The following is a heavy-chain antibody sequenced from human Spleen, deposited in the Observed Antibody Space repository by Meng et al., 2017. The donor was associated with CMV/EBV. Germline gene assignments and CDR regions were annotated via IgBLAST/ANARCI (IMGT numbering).Heavy chain of an antibody. D-gene: IGHD5-12*01. J-gene: IGHJ4*02. Sequence: GESLKISCAASGFTFSSYSMNWVRQAPGRGLEWVASVSSASAYIYYADSVRGRFTISRDNAENSLYLQMNSLRAEDTAIYYCARCRGSRYSGYDWQLDYWGQGTLVTVSS. CDR3: ARCRGSRYSGYDWQLDY. CDR2: VSSASAYI. CDR1: GFTFSSYS. V-gene: IGHV3-21*01.